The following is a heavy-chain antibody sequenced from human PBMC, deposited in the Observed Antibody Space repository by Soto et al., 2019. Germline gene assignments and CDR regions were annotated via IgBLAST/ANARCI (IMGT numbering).Heavy chain of an antibody. CDR3: VRDFGRYFRSGYMDV. D-gene: IGHD3-9*01. CDR1: GFTFSAFS. J-gene: IGHJ6*03. V-gene: IGHV3-21*01. CDR2: INEDSTYI. Sequence: EVRLVESGGGLVKPGGSLRLSCAASGFTFSAFSMNWVRQAPGKGLEWLSSINEDSTYIYYGYSLRGRSTISRDNAKDSLYLQMGRLRAEDTAVYYCVRDFGRYFRSGYMDVWGDGATVIVS.